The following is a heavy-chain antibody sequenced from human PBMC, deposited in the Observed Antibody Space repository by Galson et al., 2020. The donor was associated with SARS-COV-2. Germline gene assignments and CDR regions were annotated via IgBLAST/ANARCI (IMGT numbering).Heavy chain of an antibody. V-gene: IGHV5-10-1*01. J-gene: IGHJ3*02. CDR2: IDPSDSYT. CDR1: GYSFNSYW. D-gene: IGHD3-9*01. Sequence: GESLKISCKGSGYSFNSYWISWVRQMPGKGLEWKGRIDPSDSYTNYSPSFQGHVTISADKSISTAYLQWSSLKASDTAMYYCARTYYDILTGYSFSTAFDIWGQGTMVTVSS. CDR3: ARTYYDILTGYSFSTAFDI.